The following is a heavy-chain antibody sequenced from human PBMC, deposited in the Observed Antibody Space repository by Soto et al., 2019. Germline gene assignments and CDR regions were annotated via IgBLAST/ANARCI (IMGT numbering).Heavy chain of an antibody. D-gene: IGHD3-10*01. CDR1: GGSFSGYY. Sequence: ASETLSLTCAVYGGSFSGYYWSWIRQPPGKGLEWIGEINHSGSTNYNPSLKSRVTISVDTSKNQFSLKLSSVTAADTAVYYRARVGITMVRGVYYYYYGMDVWGQGTTVTVSS. V-gene: IGHV4-34*01. CDR3: ARVGITMVRGVYYYYYGMDV. CDR2: INHSGST. J-gene: IGHJ6*02.